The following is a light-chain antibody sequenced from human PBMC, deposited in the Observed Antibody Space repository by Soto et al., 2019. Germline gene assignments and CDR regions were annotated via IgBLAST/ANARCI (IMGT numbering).Light chain of an antibody. J-gene: IGKJ1*01. CDR1: QGIRID. Sequence: AIQMTQSPSSLSASVGARVTITCRASQGIRIDLDWYQQKPGKAPKLLIYGASRLQSGVPSRFSGSGSGTDFTLTISSLQPEDFGTYYCLQHYNSPRTFGQGTKVDNK. V-gene: IGKV1-6*01. CDR3: LQHYNSPRT. CDR2: GAS.